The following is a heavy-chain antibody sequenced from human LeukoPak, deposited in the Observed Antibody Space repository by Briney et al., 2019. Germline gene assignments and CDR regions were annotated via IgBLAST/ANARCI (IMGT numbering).Heavy chain of an antibody. D-gene: IGHD3-3*01. Sequence: GGSLRLSCAASGFTFSSYAMRWVRQAPGKGLEWVAVISYDGSNKYYADSVKGRFTISRDNSKNTLYLQMNSLRAEDTAVYYCARAPYNYDFWSGYYYYFDYWGQGTLVTVSS. CDR2: ISYDGSNK. CDR3: ARAPYNYDFWSGYYYYFDY. V-gene: IGHV3-30-3*01. CDR1: GFTFSSYA. J-gene: IGHJ4*02.